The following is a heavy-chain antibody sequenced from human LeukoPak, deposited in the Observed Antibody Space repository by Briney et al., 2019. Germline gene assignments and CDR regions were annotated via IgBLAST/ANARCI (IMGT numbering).Heavy chain of an antibody. V-gene: IGHV3-21*01. CDR3: ASGEYSYGYTQDY. CDR2: ISSSSSYI. CDR1: GFTFSCYS. D-gene: IGHD5-18*01. Sequence: GGSLRLSCAASGFTFSCYSMSWVRQAPGKGLEWVSSISSSSSYIYYADSVKGRFTISRDNAKNSLYLQMNSLRAEDTAVYYCASGEYSYGYTQDYWGQGTLVTVSS. J-gene: IGHJ4*02.